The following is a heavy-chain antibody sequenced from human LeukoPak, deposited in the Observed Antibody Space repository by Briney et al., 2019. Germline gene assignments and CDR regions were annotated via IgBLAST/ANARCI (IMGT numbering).Heavy chain of an antibody. CDR2: ISAYNGNT. CDR3: ARDQRAGLAYYYYGMDV. Sequence: GASVKVSCKASGYTFTSYGISWVRQAPGQGLEWMGWISAYNGNTNYAQKLQGRVTMTTDISTSTAYMELRSLRSDDTAVYYCARDQRAGLAYYYYGMDVWGQGTTVTVSS. V-gene: IGHV1-18*01. D-gene: IGHD6-19*01. CDR1: GYTFTSYG. J-gene: IGHJ6*02.